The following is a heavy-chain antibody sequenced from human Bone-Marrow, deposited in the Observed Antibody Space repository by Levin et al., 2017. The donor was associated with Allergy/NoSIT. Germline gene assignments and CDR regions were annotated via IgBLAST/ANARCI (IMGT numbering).Heavy chain of an antibody. CDR1: GGSISRGSYY. CDR2: FYYSGST. V-gene: IGHV4-39*07. D-gene: IGHD3-10*01. J-gene: IGHJ6*02. CDR3: ARGEGWFGSSYSYGLNV. Sequence: SETLSLTCNVSGGSISRGSYYWNWVRQPPGKGLEWIGTFYYSGSTYYNPSLQSRVTISPDKPKNQFSLRLTSVTAADTAIYYCARGEGWFGSSYSYGLNVWGQGTSVTVSS.